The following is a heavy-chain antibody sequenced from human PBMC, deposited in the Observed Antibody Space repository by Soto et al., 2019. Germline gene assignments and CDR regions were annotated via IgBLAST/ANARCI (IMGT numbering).Heavy chain of an antibody. Sequence: EVQLVESGGGLVQPGGSLRLSCAISGFSVSSHYMTWVRQAPGKGLEWVSVIYSGGRTYYADSVKGRFTISRDESKNMVYLQMNSLRAEDTAVYYCARYNYWGQGTLVTVSS. J-gene: IGHJ4*02. CDR3: ARYNY. D-gene: IGHD3-16*02. CDR2: IYSGGRT. CDR1: GFSVSSHY. V-gene: IGHV3-66*01.